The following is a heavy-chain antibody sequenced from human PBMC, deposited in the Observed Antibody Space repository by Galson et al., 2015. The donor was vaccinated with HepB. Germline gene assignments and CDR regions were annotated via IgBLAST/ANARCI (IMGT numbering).Heavy chain of an antibody. V-gene: IGHV3-23*01. D-gene: IGHD3-3*01. CDR2: VSGAGGST. CDR3: TKDGGGDFWSASDY. J-gene: IGHJ4*02. Sequence: SLRLSCAASGFTFNNFAMSWVRQAPGKGLEWVSTVSGAGGSTHYADSVKGRYTTSRDNSKNTLYLQMTSLRAEDTAVYYCTKDGGGDFWSASDYWGQGTLVTVSS. CDR1: GFTFNNFA.